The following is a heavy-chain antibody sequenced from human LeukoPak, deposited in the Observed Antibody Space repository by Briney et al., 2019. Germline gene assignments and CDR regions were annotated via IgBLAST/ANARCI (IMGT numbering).Heavy chain of an antibody. CDR1: GFTFSSYG. V-gene: IGHV3-23*01. J-gene: IGHJ4*02. Sequence: GGSLRLSCGASGFTFSSYGMSWVRQAPGKGLEWVSAISGSGGSTYYADSVKGRFAISRDNSKNTLYLQMNSLRAEDTAVYYCAKDPIYDFWSGYFRDWGQGTLVTVSS. D-gene: IGHD3-3*01. CDR2: ISGSGGST. CDR3: AKDPIYDFWSGYFRD.